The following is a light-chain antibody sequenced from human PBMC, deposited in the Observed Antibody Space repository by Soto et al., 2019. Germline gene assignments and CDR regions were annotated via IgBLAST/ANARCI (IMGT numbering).Light chain of an antibody. V-gene: IGKV3-20*01. CDR3: QQYDTQWT. Sequence: ESVLTQSPGTLSLSPWERATLSCRSSQSVSNSYLAWYQQKPGQAPRLVISDTSDRATGIPDRFSGSGSGTDFTLTISRLEPEDFAVYYCQQYDTQWTLSQATKVDIK. J-gene: IGKJ1*01. CDR1: QSVSNSY. CDR2: DTS.